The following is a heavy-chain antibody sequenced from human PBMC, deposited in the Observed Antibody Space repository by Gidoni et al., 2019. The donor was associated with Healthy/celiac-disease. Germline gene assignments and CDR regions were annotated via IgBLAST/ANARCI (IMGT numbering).Heavy chain of an antibody. CDR3: AKEGDDFWSGYPARFDY. D-gene: IGHD3-3*01. CDR2: ISGSGGST. V-gene: IGHV3-23*01. CDR1: GFTFSSYA. J-gene: IGHJ4*02. Sequence: EVQLLESGGGLVQPGGSLRLSCAASGFTFSSYAMSWVRQAPGKGLEWVSAISGSGGSTYYADSVKGRFTISRDNSKNTLYLQMNSLRAEDTAVYYCAKEGDDFWSGYPARFDYWGQGTLVTVSS.